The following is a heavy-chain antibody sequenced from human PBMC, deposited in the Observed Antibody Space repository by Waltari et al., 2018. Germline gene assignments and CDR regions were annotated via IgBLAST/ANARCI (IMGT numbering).Heavy chain of an antibody. J-gene: IGHJ4*02. CDR3: VKDQDRYYFDY. CDR2: ISSTGGST. V-gene: IGHV3-64D*08. Sequence: EVQLVESGGGLVQPGGSLRLSCSASGFTFSSYAMHWVRQAPGKGLEYVSAISSTGGSTYYADSVKGRFTISRDNSKNTLYLQMSSLRAEDTAVYYCVKDQDRYYFDYWGQGTLVTVSS. CDR1: GFTFSSYA.